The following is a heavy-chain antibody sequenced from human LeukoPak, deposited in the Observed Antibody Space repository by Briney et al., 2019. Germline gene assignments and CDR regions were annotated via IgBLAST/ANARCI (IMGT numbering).Heavy chain of an antibody. D-gene: IGHD6-6*01. CDR1: GFTFSSYS. Sequence: GGSLRLSCAASGFTFSSYSMNWVRQAPGKGLLWVSYISSSSTIYYADSVKGRFTISRDNAKNSQYLQMNGLRAEDTAVYYCARRSSPPEDYWGQGTLVTVSS. V-gene: IGHV3-48*01. CDR3: ARRSSPPEDY. J-gene: IGHJ4*02. CDR2: ISSSSTI.